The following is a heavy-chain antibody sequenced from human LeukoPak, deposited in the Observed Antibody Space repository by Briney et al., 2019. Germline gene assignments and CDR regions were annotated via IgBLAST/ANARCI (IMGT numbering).Heavy chain of an antibody. J-gene: IGHJ4*02. CDR2: IYYSGST. Sequence: SETLSLTCTVSGGSISSYYWSWIRQPPGKGLEWIGYIYYSGSTNYNPSLKSRVTISVDTSKNQFSLKLSSVTAADTAVYYCARVIPRVRGVTKYYFDYWGQGTLVTVSS. V-gene: IGHV4-59*01. CDR3: ARVIPRVRGVTKYYFDY. D-gene: IGHD3-10*01. CDR1: GGSISSYY.